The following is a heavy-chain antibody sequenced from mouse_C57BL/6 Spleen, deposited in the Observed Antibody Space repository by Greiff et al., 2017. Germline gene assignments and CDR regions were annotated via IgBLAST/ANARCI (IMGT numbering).Heavy chain of an antibody. J-gene: IGHJ4*01. Sequence: EVQLVESGAELVRPGASVKLSCTASGFNIKDDYMHWVKQRPEQGLEWIGWIDPENGDTEYASKFQGKATITADTSSNTAYLQLSSLTSEDTAVYYCTTGVTDYYAMDYWGQGTSVTVSS. CDR3: TTGVTDYYAMDY. V-gene: IGHV14-4*01. CDR2: IDPENGDT. D-gene: IGHD2-2*01. CDR1: GFNIKDDY.